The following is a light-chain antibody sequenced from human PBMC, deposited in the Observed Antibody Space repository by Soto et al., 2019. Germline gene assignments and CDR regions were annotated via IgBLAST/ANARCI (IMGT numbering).Light chain of an antibody. CDR3: QQFGSSPLYT. CDR1: QSVRSTY. CDR2: GAS. J-gene: IGKJ2*01. V-gene: IGKV3-20*01. Sequence: EIVLTQSTGTLSLSPGERVTLSCRASQSVRSTYLAWYQQKPGQAPRLLIYGASSRATGIPDRFSGSGSGTDFTLTISRLEPEDFAVYYCQQFGSSPLYTFGQGTKLEIQ.